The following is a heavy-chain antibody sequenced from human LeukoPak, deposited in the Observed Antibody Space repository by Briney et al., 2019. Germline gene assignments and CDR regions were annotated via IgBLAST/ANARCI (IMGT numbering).Heavy chain of an antibody. CDR3: ARDGELAVAGTPQDFDY. J-gene: IGHJ4*02. D-gene: IGHD6-19*01. CDR2: IWYDGSNK. CDR1: GFTFSSYA. Sequence: PGGSLRLSCAASGFTFSSYAMHWVRQAPGKGLEWGAVIWYDGSNKYYADSVKGRFTISRDNSKNTLYLQMNSLRAEDTAVYYCARDGELAVAGTPQDFDYWGQGTLVTVSS. V-gene: IGHV3-33*08.